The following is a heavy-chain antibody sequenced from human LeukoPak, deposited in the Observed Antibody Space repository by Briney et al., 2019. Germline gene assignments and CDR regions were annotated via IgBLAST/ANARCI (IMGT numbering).Heavy chain of an antibody. J-gene: IGHJ6*03. CDR3: YVHHYYYYMDV. D-gene: IGHD3-16*01. Sequence: GGSLRLSCAASGFTFSSYWMSWVRQAPGKGLVWVSRIDGDGTTTNYADSVKGRFTISRDNAKNTLYLQINSLSAEDTAVYYCYVHHYYYYMDVWGKGTTVTVSS. CDR2: IDGDGTTT. CDR1: GFTFSSYW. V-gene: IGHV3-74*01.